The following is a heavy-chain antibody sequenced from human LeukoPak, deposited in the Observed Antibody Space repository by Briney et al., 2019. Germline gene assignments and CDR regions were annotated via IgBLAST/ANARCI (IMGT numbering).Heavy chain of an antibody. D-gene: IGHD3-10*01. J-gene: IGHJ4*02. V-gene: IGHV3-23*01. CDR2: TSGSGGST. Sequence: GGSLRLSCAASGFTFSSYAMSWVRQAPGKGLEWVSATSGSGGSTYYADSVKGRFTISRDNSKNTLYLQMNSLRAEDTAVYYCAKSHVLLWFGELTKLPFDYWGQGTLVTVSS. CDR3: AKSHVLLWFGELTKLPFDY. CDR1: GFTFSSYA.